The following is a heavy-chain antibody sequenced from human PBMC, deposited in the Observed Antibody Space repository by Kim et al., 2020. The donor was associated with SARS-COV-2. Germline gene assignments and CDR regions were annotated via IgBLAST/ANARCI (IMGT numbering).Heavy chain of an antibody. D-gene: IGHD3-22*01. CDR3: AREKGYYDSSGPYYYYYGMDV. Sequence: SETLSLTCAVSGGSISSSNWWSWVRQPPGKGLEWIGEIYHSGSTNYNTSLKSRVTISVDKSKNQFSLKLSSVTAADTAVYYCAREKGYYDSSGPYYYYYGMDVWGQGTTVTVSS. CDR2: IYHSGST. CDR1: GGSISSSNW. V-gene: IGHV4-4*02. J-gene: IGHJ6*02.